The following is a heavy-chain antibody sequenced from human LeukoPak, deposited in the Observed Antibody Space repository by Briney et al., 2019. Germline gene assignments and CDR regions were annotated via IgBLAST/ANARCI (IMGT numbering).Heavy chain of an antibody. CDR1: GYTFTSYG. Sequence: GASVKVSCKASGYTFTSYGISWVRQAPGQGLEWMGRIIPILGIANYAQKFQGRVTITADKSTSTAYMELSSLRSEDTAVYYCARDRPGYSSSWYDYWGQGTLVTVSS. D-gene: IGHD6-13*01. CDR3: ARDRPGYSSSWYDY. V-gene: IGHV1-69*04. CDR2: IIPILGIA. J-gene: IGHJ4*02.